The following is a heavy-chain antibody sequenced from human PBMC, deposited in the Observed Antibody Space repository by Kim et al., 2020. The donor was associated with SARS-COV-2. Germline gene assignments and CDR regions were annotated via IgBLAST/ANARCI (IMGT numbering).Heavy chain of an antibody. CDR2: IHPTDDST. CDR3: AREGGVVVTSKDY. Sequence: ASVKVSCKASGYTFSNYYMHWVRQAPGQGLEWMGVIHPTDDSTTYAQKFQGRVTMSRDTSTSTVYVELTSLRSDDTAVYFCAREGGVVVTSKDYWGQGSLVTVSP. V-gene: IGHV1-46*01. CDR1: GYTFSNYY. D-gene: IGHD2-21*02. J-gene: IGHJ4*02.